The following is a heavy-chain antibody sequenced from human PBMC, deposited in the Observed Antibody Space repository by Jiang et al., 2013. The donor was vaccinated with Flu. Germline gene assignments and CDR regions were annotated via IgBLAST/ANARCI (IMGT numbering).Heavy chain of an antibody. D-gene: IGHD1-1*01. J-gene: IGHJ2*01. CDR2: IYYSGST. V-gene: IGHV4-59*01. CDR3: ARRHPRRPYWYFDL. CDR1: GGSISSYY. Sequence: SGPGLVKPSETLSLTCTVSGGSISSYYWSWIRQPPGKGLEWIGYIYYSGSTNYNPSLKSRVTISVDTSKNQFSLKLSSVTAADTAVYYCARRHPRRPYWYFDLWGRGTLVTVSS.